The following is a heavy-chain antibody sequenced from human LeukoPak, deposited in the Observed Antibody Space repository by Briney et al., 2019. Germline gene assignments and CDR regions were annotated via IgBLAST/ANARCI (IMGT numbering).Heavy chain of an antibody. CDR2: ISSSGSTI. CDR1: GXTFSSSE. J-gene: IGHJ4*02. CDR3: ATEDANGSGSYTFDS. Sequence: GGSLRLSCAASGXTFSSSEMNWVRQAPGKGLEWVSYISSSGSTIYYADSVKGRFTISRDNAKNSLYLQLNSLRAEDTAVYYCATEDANGSGSYTFDSWGQGTLVTVSS. V-gene: IGHV3-48*03. D-gene: IGHD3-10*01.